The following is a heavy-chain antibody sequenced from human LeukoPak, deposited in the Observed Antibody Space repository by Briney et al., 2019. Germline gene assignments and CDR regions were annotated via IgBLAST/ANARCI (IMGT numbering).Heavy chain of an antibody. V-gene: IGHV3-33*01. J-gene: IGHJ4*02. D-gene: IGHD4-17*01. CDR2: ILYEGSNK. CDR1: GFTFSGYG. Sequence: GGSLRLSCAASGFTFSGYGMHWVRQAPGQGLEWVAVILYEGSNKYYAVSVKGRFTISRDNSKNTLYLQMNSLRAEDTAVYSCQLGGDYPFDYWGQGTLVTVSS. CDR3: QLGGDYPFDY.